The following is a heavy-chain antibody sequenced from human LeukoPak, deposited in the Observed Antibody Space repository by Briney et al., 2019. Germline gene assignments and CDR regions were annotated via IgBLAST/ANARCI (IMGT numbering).Heavy chain of an antibody. D-gene: IGHD2-2*01. CDR2: IYTSGST. CDR1: GGSISSYY. Sequence: SETLSLTCTVSGGSISSYYWSWIRQPAGKGLEWIGRIYTSGSTNYNPSLKSRVTMSVDTSKNQFSLKLSSVTAADTAVYYCARDSSYGYQLTLLDYWGQGTLVTVPS. V-gene: IGHV4-4*07. CDR3: ARDSSYGYQLTLLDY. J-gene: IGHJ4*02.